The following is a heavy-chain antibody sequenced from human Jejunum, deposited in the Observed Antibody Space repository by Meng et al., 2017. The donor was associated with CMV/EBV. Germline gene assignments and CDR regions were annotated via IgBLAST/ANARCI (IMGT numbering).Heavy chain of an antibody. V-gene: IGHV3-30*04. CDR2: STYDGRHT. J-gene: IGHJ3*02. Sequence: SGFIFGDHSMTWVRQAPGKGLEWVAISTYDGRHTFYPDSLKGRFTVSRDNSKNALYLQMTSLRPDDAAVYFCARSRGLSYNDAFDIWGQGTVVTVSS. CDR3: ARSRGLSYNDAFDI. CDR1: GFIFGDHS. D-gene: IGHD3-10*01.